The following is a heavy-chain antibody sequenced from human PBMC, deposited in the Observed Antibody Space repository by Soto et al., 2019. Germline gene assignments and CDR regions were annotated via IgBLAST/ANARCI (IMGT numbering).Heavy chain of an antibody. V-gene: IGHV5-51*01. Sequence: PGESLKISCNGSGYSFTTYWIVWVRQMSWKGLEWMGAIYPGDSDTRYSPSFQGQVTISADKSISTAYLQWNSLKASDTAKYFCARNKGYCDSSSCYGLDVWGQGAAVTVSS. CDR1: GYSFTTYW. D-gene: IGHD2-15*01. CDR3: ARNKGYCDSSSCYGLDV. CDR2: IYPGDSDT. J-gene: IGHJ6*02.